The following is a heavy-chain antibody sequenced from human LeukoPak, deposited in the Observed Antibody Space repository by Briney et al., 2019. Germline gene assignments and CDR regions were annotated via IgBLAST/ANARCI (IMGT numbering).Heavy chain of an antibody. CDR2: INHSGST. J-gene: IGHJ3*02. D-gene: IGHD1-20*01. CDR3: ARHLLTGTTGYHAFDI. V-gene: IGHV4-34*01. Sequence: SETLSLTCAVYGGSFSGYYWSWIRQPPGKGLEWIGEINHSGSTNYNPSLKSRVTISVDTSKNQFSLKLSSVTAADTAVYYCARHLLTGTTGYHAFDIWGQGTMVTVSS. CDR1: GGSFSGYY.